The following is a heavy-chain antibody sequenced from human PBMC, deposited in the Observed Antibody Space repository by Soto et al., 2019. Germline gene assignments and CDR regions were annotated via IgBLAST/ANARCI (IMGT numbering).Heavy chain of an antibody. J-gene: IGHJ4*02. CDR2: IKSKTDGGTT. CDR3: TAYIVVVVAATDDHSDY. CDR1: GFTFSNAW. Sequence: NPGGSLRLSCAASGFTFSNAWMSWVRQAPGKGLEWVGRIKSKTDGGTTDYAAPVKGRFTISRDDSKNTLYLQMNSLKTEDTAVYYCTAYIVVVVAATDDHSDYWGQGTLVTVSS. V-gene: IGHV3-15*01. D-gene: IGHD2-15*01.